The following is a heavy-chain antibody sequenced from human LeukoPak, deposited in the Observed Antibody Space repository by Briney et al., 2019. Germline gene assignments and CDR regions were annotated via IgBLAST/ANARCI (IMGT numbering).Heavy chain of an antibody. D-gene: IGHD6-6*01. Sequence: SETLSLTCTVSGGSISISSYYWGWIRQPPGKGLEWIGNIYYSGSTYYNPSLKSRVTISVDTSKNQFSLKLSSVTAADTAVYHCVGQLGSYFDYWGQGTLVTVSS. CDR3: VGQLGSYFDY. V-gene: IGHV4-39*07. J-gene: IGHJ4*02. CDR1: GGSISISSYY. CDR2: IYYSGST.